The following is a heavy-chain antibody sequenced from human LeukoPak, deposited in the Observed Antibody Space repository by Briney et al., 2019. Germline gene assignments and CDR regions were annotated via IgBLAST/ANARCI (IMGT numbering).Heavy chain of an antibody. CDR3: ARFHLEPLGYFDY. V-gene: IGHV1-2*02. Sequence: ASVKVSCKASGGTFSSYGISWVRQAPGQGLEWMGWINPNINGTNYAQKFQGRVTMTGDRSISTAYMELSRLRSDDTAVYYCARFHLEPLGYFDYWGQGTLVTVSS. D-gene: IGHD1-1*01. CDR1: GGTFSSYG. CDR2: INPNINGT. J-gene: IGHJ4*02.